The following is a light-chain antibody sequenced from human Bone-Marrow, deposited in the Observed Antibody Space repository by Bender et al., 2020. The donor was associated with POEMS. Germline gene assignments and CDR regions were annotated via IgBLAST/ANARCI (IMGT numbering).Light chain of an antibody. J-gene: IGLJ2*01. CDR3: QAWDNNNAV. CDR1: SSDIGTYNY. Sequence: QSALTQPASVSGSPGQSITISCTGTSSDIGTYNYVSWYQQHPGKAPKLMIHDVKNRPSGVSFRFSASKSGNTATLTIRGTQAMDEADYYCQAWDNNNAVFGGGTKLTVL. V-gene: IGLV2-14*03. CDR2: DVK.